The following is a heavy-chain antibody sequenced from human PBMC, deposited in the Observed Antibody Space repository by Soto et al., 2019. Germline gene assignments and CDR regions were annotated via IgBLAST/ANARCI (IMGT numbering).Heavy chain of an antibody. D-gene: IGHD1-26*01. CDR3: ARGLYSGSLIFDY. Sequence: PGGSLRLSCAASGFTFSSYEMNWVRQAPGKGLEWVSYISSSGSTIYYADSVKGRFTISRDNAKNSLYLQMNSLRAEDTAVYYCARGLYSGSLIFDYWGQGNLVTVSS. J-gene: IGHJ4*02. V-gene: IGHV3-48*03. CDR1: GFTFSSYE. CDR2: ISSSGSTI.